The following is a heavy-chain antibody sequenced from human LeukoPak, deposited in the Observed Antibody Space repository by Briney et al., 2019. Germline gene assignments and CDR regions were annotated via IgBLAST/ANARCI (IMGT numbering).Heavy chain of an antibody. V-gene: IGHV5-51*01. J-gene: IGHJ4*02. CDR2: IYPDDSDT. CDR1: GYSFTSYW. CDR3: ARVEANYYGSGSLFDY. D-gene: IGHD3-10*01. Sequence: GESLKISCKGSGYSFTSYWIGWVRQMPGKGLEWMGIIYPDDSDTRYSPSFQGQVTISADKSISTAYLQWSSLKASDTAMYYCARVEANYYGSGSLFDYWGQGTLVTVSS.